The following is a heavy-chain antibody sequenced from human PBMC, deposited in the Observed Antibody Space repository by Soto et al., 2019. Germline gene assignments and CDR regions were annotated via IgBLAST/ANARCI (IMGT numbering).Heavy chain of an antibody. D-gene: IGHD3-16*01. J-gene: IGHJ5*02. CDR1: GGSISSGGYY. Sequence: SETLSLTCTVSGGSISSGGYYWSWIRQHPGKGLEWIGYTYYSGSTYYNPSLKSRVTISVDTSKNQFSLKLSSVTAADTAVYYCARDRAYTTNWFDPWGQGTXVTVSS. CDR3: ARDRAYTTNWFDP. V-gene: IGHV4-31*03. CDR2: TYYSGST.